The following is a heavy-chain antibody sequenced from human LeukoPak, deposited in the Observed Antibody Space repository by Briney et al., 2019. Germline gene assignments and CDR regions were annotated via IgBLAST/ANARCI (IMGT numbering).Heavy chain of an antibody. CDR3: ATNTVTDY. CDR1: GFTFSSFS. D-gene: IGHD4-17*01. Sequence: PGGSLRLSCAASGFTFSSFSMNWVRQAPGKGLEWVSSISSSSTYIYYADSVKGRLTISRDNAKNSLYLQMNSLRAEDTAVYYCATNTVTDYWGQGTLVTVSS. CDR2: ISSSSTYI. V-gene: IGHV3-21*01. J-gene: IGHJ4*02.